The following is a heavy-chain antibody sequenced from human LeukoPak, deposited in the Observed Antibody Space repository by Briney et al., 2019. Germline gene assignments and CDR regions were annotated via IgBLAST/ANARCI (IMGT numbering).Heavy chain of an antibody. J-gene: IGHJ6*02. CDR1: GYTFNSFG. CDR2: ISAYNGNT. V-gene: IGHV1-18*01. D-gene: IGHD2-15*01. CDR3: ARDTVMMVGSYYYGKDV. Sequence: ASVKVSCKASGYTFNSFGISWVRQAPGQGLEWMGWISAYNGNTHHPEKLQGRLTMTTDTPTSTAYMELRSLRSDDTANYYCARDTVMMVGSYYYGKDVWGQGTTVTVSS.